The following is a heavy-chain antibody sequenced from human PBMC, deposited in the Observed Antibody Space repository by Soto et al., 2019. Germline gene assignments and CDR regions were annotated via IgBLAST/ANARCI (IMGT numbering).Heavy chain of an antibody. D-gene: IGHD2-2*03. CDR3: AKDLGYCSSTSCYFDY. V-gene: IGHV3-23*01. CDR1: GFTFSSYA. CDR2: ISGSGGST. J-gene: IGHJ4*02. Sequence: AGGSLRLSCAASGFTFSSYAMTWVRQAPGQGLEWVSAISGSGGSTYYANSVKGRFTISRDNSKNTLSLQMNSLRAEDTAVYYCAKDLGYCSSTSCYFDYWGQGTLVTVSS.